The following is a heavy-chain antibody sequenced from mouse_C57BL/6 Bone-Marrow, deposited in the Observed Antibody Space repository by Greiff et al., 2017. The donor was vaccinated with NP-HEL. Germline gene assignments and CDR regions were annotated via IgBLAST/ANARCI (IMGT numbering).Heavy chain of an antibody. Sequence: VQLQQPGAELVRPGTSVKLSCKASGYTFTSYWMHWVKQRPGQGLEWIGVIDPSDSYTNYNQKFKGKATLTVDTSSSTAYMQLSSLTSEDSAVYYCARLRLVYYAMDYWGQGTSVTVSS. CDR3: ARLRLVYYAMDY. CDR1: GYTFTSYW. CDR2: IDPSDSYT. V-gene: IGHV1-59*01. J-gene: IGHJ4*01. D-gene: IGHD3-2*02.